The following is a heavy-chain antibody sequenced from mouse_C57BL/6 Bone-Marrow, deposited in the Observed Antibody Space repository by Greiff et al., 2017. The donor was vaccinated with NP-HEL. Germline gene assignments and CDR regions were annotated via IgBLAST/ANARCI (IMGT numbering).Heavy chain of an antibody. J-gene: IGHJ2*01. CDR2: IYPGSGNT. V-gene: IGHV1-76*01. CDR1: GYTFTDYY. CDR3: ARGRDSNPFDY. Sequence: VQLQQSGAELVRPGASVKLSCKASGYTFTDYYINWVKQRPGQGLEWIARIYPGSGNTYYNEKFKGKATLTAEKSSSTAYMQLSSLTSEDSAVYFCARGRDSNPFDYWGQGTTLTVSS. D-gene: IGHD2-5*01.